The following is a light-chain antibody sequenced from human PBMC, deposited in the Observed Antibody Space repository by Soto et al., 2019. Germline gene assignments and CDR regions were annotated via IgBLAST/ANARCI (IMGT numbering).Light chain of an antibody. CDR3: QQYGSSPPT. CDR2: GAS. V-gene: IGKV3-20*01. Sequence: EIVLTQSPGTLSLSPGERATLSCRASQSVGSSNLAWYQQKLGQGPRLLIYGASSRATGTPDRFSGSGSGTDFTLTINRLEPEDFALYYCQQYGSSPPTFGQGTKVDIK. J-gene: IGKJ1*01. CDR1: QSVGSSN.